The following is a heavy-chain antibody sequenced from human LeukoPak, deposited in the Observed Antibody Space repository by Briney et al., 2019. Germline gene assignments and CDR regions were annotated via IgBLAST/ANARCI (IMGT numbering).Heavy chain of an antibody. V-gene: IGHV3-20*03. CDR1: GFTFDDYG. Sequence: GGSLRLSSAASGFTFDDYGMAWVRQAPGKGLEWVSGINWNGGRTNYADSVKGRFTIYRDNATKSLYLQMNSLRAEDTALYYCARGYNTGWYLSSWGHGTLVTVSS. J-gene: IGHJ5*01. D-gene: IGHD6-19*01. CDR3: ARGYNTGWYLSS. CDR2: INWNGGRT.